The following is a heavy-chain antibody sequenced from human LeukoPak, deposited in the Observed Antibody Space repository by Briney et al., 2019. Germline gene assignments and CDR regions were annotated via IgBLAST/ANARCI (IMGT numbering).Heavy chain of an antibody. CDR3: ARGKRYYDILTGYVNYYYYMDV. Sequence: SETLSLTCTVSGGSISSYYWSWIRQPPGKGLEWIGYIYYSGSTNYNPSLKSRVTISVDTSKNQFSLKLSSVTAADTAVYYCARGKRYYDILTGYVNYYYYMDVWGKGTTVTISS. CDR1: GGSISSYY. V-gene: IGHV4-59*01. CDR2: IYYSGST. D-gene: IGHD3-9*01. J-gene: IGHJ6*03.